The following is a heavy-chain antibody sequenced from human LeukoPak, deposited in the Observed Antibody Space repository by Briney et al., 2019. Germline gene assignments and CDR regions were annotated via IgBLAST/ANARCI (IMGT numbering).Heavy chain of an antibody. CDR1: GFTVSSSY. V-gene: IGHV3-53*05. D-gene: IGHD3-10*01. Sequence: SGGSLRLSCAASGFTVSSSYMSWVRQAPGKGLEWVSVIYNGGGITYYADSVKGRFTISRDNSKNTLCLQMNSLRTEDTAVYYCAKDPGQSVRGYYMELWGKGTTVTVSS. J-gene: IGHJ6*03. CDR3: AKDPGQSVRGYYMEL. CDR2: IYNGGGIT.